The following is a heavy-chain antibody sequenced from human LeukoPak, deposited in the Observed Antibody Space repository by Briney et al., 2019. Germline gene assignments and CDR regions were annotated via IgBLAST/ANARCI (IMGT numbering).Heavy chain of an antibody. CDR2: INHSGST. CDR1: GGTFSGYY. Sequence: SETLSLTCAVYGGTFSGYYWSWIRQPPGKGLEWIGEINHSGSTNYNPSLKSRVTISVDTSKNQFSLKLSSVTAADTAVYYCASQVVPAAIGPLEDAFDIWGQGTMVTVSS. CDR3: ASQVVPAAIGPLEDAFDI. D-gene: IGHD2-2*02. J-gene: IGHJ3*02. V-gene: IGHV4-34*01.